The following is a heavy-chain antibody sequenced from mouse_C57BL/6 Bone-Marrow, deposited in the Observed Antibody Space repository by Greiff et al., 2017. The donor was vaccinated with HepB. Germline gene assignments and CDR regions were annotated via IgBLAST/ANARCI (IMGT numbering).Heavy chain of an antibody. CDR1: GFTFSDYY. D-gene: IGHD1-1*01. J-gene: IGHJ1*03. V-gene: IGHV5-16*01. Sequence: EVMLVESEGGLVQPGSSMKLSCTASGFTFSDYYMAWVRQVPEKGLEWVANINYDGSSTYYLDSLKSRFTISRDNAKNLLYLQVSSLKSEDTATYYCARGSPYCGNSLPWYFDVWGTGTTVTVSS. CDR2: INYDGSST. CDR3: ARGSPYCGNSLPWYFDV.